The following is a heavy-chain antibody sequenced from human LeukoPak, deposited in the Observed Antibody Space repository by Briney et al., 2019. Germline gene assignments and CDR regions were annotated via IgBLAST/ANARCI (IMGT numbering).Heavy chain of an antibody. D-gene: IGHD3-22*01. CDR3: ARGRESLASSGYYYVNPTYYFDY. J-gene: IGHJ4*02. Sequence: SQTLSLTCAVSGGSISSGGYSWSWIRQPPGKGLEWIGYIYHSGSTNYNPSLKSRVTISVDTSKNQFSLKLSSVTAADTAVYYCARGRESLASSGYYYVNPTYYFDYWGQGTLVTVSP. CDR2: IYHSGST. V-gene: IGHV4-30-2*01. CDR1: GGSISSGGYS.